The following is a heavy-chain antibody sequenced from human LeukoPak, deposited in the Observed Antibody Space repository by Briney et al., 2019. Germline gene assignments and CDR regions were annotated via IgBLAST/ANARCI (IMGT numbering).Heavy chain of an antibody. Sequence: PGGSLRLSCAASGFTFSSYGMHWVRQAPGKGLEWVAFIRYDGSNKYYADSVKGRFTISRDNSKNTLYLQMNSLRAEDTAVYYCARDQGTLEEHWGQGTLVTVSS. CDR1: GFTFSSYG. V-gene: IGHV3-30*02. J-gene: IGHJ1*01. D-gene: IGHD3-10*01. CDR2: IRYDGSNK. CDR3: ARDQGTLEEH.